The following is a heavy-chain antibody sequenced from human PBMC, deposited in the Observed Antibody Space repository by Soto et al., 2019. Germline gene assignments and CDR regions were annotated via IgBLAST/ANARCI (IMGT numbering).Heavy chain of an antibody. CDR3: ARGAGYYGSGSYNWFDP. Sequence: QVQLQESGPGLVKPSETLSLTCTVSGGSISSYYWSWIRQPPGKGLEWIGYIYYSGSTNYNPSLKSRVTISVDRSKNQFSLKLNSVTAADTAVYYCARGAGYYGSGSYNWFDPWGQGTLVTVSS. CDR1: GGSISSYY. V-gene: IGHV4-59*12. D-gene: IGHD3-10*01. J-gene: IGHJ5*02. CDR2: IYYSGST.